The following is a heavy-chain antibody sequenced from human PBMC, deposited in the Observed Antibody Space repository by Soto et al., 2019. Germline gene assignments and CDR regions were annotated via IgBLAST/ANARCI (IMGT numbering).Heavy chain of an antibody. D-gene: IGHD1-26*01. V-gene: IGHV1-18*04. CDR1: GYTFTGYY. CDR2: INPNSGNT. J-gene: IGHJ4*02. CDR3: TRDLKWELLYYFDY. Sequence: GASVKVSCKASGYTFTGYYMHWVRQAPGQGLEWMGWINPNSGNTNYAQKLQGRVTMTTDTSTSTAYMELRSLRSDDTAVYYCTRDLKWELLYYFDYWGQGTLVTVSS.